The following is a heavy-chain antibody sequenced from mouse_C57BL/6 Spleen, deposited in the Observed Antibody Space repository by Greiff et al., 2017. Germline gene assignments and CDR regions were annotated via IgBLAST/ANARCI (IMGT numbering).Heavy chain of an antibody. CDR3: ARGKNSYYFDY. CDR2: ISSGSSTI. V-gene: IGHV5-17*01. J-gene: IGHJ2*01. Sequence: EVKLVESGGGLVKPGGSLKLSCAASGFTFSDYGMHWVRQAPEKGLEWVAYISSGSSTIYYADTVKGRFTISRDNAKNTLFLQMTSLRSEDTAMYYCARGKNSYYFDYWGQGTTLTVSS. CDR1: GFTFSDYG.